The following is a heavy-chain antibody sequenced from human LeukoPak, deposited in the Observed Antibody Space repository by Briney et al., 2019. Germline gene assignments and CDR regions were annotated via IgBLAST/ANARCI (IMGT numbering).Heavy chain of an antibody. D-gene: IGHD3-10*01. J-gene: IGHJ6*03. Sequence: ASVKVSCKASGYTFTGYYMHWVRQAPGQGLEWMGWSNPNSGGTNYAQKFQGRVTMTRDTSISTAYMELSRLRSDDTAVYYCARERSGYGSGSRRYYYMDVWGKGTTVTVSS. CDR1: GYTFTGYY. V-gene: IGHV1-2*02. CDR3: ARERSGYGSGSRRYYYMDV. CDR2: SNPNSGGT.